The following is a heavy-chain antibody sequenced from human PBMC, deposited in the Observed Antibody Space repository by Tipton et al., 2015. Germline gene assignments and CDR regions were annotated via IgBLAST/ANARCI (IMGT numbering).Heavy chain of an antibody. CDR3: ARDAGRYYDSSGLSWYFDL. CDR1: GGSFSGYY. CDR2: INHSGST. V-gene: IGHV4-34*01. J-gene: IGHJ2*01. D-gene: IGHD3-22*01. Sequence: LRLSCAVYGGSFSGYYWNWIRRPPGKGLEWIGEINHSGSTNYNPSLKSRVTISVDTSKNQFSLKLSSVTAADTAVYYCARDAGRYYDSSGLSWYFDLWGRGTLVTVSS.